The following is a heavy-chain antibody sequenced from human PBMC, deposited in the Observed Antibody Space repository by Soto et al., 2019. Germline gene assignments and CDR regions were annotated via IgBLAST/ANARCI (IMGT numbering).Heavy chain of an antibody. CDR2: INQDGSEI. CDR1: GFIVSSNQ. D-gene: IGHD3-10*01. CDR3: VRAVASAGSY. V-gene: IGHV3-7*01. J-gene: IGHJ4*02. Sequence: EVQLVESGGGLIQPGGSLRLSCVASGFIVSSNQMSWVRQAPGKGLEWVANINQDGSEIYYVDSVKGRFTISRDNAKNSLYLQMISLRVEDTAVYYCVRAVASAGSYWGQGTLVTVSS.